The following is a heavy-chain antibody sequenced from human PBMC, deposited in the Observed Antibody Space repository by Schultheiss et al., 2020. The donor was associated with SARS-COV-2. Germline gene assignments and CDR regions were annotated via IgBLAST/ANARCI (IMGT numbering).Heavy chain of an antibody. CDR1: GFTFSSYW. Sequence: GGSLRLSCAASGFTFSSYWMHWVRQAPGKGLVWVSSISGNGQIANYADSVKGRFTISRDNSKNTLYLQMNSLRAEDTAVYYCAAGSKASSSYYYYYYGMDVWGQGTTVTVSS. V-gene: IGHV3-74*01. CDR3: AAGSKASSSYYYYYYGMDV. D-gene: IGHD6-6*01. J-gene: IGHJ6*02. CDR2: ISGNGQIA.